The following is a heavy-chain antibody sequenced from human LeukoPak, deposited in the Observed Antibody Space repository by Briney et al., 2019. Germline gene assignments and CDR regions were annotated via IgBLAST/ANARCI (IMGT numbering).Heavy chain of an antibody. CDR1: GFTFSDYY. D-gene: IGHD2-15*01. CDR3: ARSPNYRSGGSCYSDEYFQH. V-gene: IGHV3-11*01. J-gene: IGHJ1*01. CDR2: ISSSGSTI. Sequence: GGSLRLSCAASGFTFSDYYMSWIRQAPGKGLEWVSYISSSGSTIYYADSVKGRFTISRDNAKDSLYLQMNSLRAEDTAVYYCARSPNYRSGGSCYSDEYFQHWGQGTLVTVSS.